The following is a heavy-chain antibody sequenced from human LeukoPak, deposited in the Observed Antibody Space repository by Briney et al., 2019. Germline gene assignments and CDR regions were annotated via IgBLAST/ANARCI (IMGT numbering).Heavy chain of an antibody. J-gene: IGHJ4*02. CDR2: IIPIFGSA. Sequence: ASVKVSCKASGGTFSSYAISWVRQAPGQGLEWMGGIIPIFGSANYAQKFQGRVTITADESTSTAYMELSSLRSEDTAVYYCARGLSGYDINFDYWGQGTLVTVSS. V-gene: IGHV1-69*13. CDR3: ARGLSGYDINFDY. D-gene: IGHD5-12*01. CDR1: GGTFSSYA.